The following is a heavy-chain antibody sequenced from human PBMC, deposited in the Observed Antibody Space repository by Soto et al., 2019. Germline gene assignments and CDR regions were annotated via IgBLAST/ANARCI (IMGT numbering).Heavy chain of an antibody. Sequence: QITLKESGPTLEKPTQTLTLACTFSGFSLSASGVGVGWIRQPPGKALEWLAIIYWDDAKHYSPSLKSSLTITKDTPKNQVVLTMTNMDPVDTATYYCAHKGGGDRILDYWGQGTLVTVSS. J-gene: IGHJ4*02. D-gene: IGHD3-16*01. CDR3: AHKGGGDRILDY. V-gene: IGHV2-5*02. CDR2: IYWDDAK. CDR1: GFSLSASGVG.